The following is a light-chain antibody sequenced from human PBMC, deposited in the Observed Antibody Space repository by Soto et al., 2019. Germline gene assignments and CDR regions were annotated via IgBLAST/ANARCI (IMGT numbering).Light chain of an antibody. CDR3: SSYSSGSTLVI. CDR1: SSDVGGYNY. CDR2: EVT. V-gene: IGLV2-14*03. J-gene: IGLJ2*01. Sequence: QSVLTQPASVSGSHGQSITISCTGTSSDVGGYNYVSWYQQHSGKAPKLMIYEVTNRPSGVSDRFSGSKSGNKASLTISGLQAEDEANYYCSSYSSGSTLVIFGRGTKLTVL.